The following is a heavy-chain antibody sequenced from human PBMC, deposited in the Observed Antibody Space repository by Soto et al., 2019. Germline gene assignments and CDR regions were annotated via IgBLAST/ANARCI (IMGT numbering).Heavy chain of an antibody. CDR3: ARDLSMVVVNHNWFDP. CDR1: GFTFSSYS. V-gene: IGHV3-48*02. Sequence: PGGSLRLSCAASGFTFSSYSMNWVRQAPGKGLEWVSYISSSSSTIYYADSVKGRFTISRDNAKNSLYLQMNSLRDEDTAVYYCARDLSMVVVNHNWFDPWGQGTLVTVSS. D-gene: IGHD3-22*01. CDR2: ISSSSSTI. J-gene: IGHJ5*02.